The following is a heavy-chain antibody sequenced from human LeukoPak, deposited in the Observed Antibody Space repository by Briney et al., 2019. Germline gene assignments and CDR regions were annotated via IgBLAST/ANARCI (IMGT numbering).Heavy chain of an antibody. V-gene: IGHV1-69*13. CDR3: ATIRFLEWFDYYYYYYMDV. J-gene: IGHJ6*03. CDR2: IIPIFGTA. Sequence: SVKVSCKASGGTFSSYAISWVRQAPGQGLEWMGGIIPIFGTANYAQKFQGRVTITADESTSTAYMELSSLRSEDTAVYYCATIRFLEWFDYYYYYYMDVWGEGTTVTVSS. D-gene: IGHD3-3*01. CDR1: GGTFSSYA.